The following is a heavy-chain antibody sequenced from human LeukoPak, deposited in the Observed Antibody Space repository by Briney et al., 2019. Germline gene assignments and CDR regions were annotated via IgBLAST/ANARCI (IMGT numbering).Heavy chain of an antibody. D-gene: IGHD6-13*01. V-gene: IGHV4-39*01. J-gene: IGHJ4*02. CDR2: IFYSGST. Sequence: PSETLSLTCTVSGDSLSSSSYNWAWIRQPPGKGLEWIASIFYSGSTYYNPSLKSRVTMSVDTSKNQFSLRLSSVTAADTSVYYCAGLKASAGTDFWGPGTLVTVSS. CDR1: GDSLSSSSYN. CDR3: AGLKASAGTDF.